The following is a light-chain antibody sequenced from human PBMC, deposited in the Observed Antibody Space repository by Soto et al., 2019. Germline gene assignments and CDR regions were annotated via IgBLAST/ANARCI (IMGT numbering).Light chain of an antibody. V-gene: IGKV3D-20*02. Sequence: EIVLTQSPGTLSLSPGERATLSCRASQSVISSYLAWYQQKPGQAPRLLIYDASNRATGIPARFSGSGSGTDFTLTISSLEPEDFAVYYCQQRSNWWTFGQGTKVDIK. J-gene: IGKJ1*01. CDR3: QQRSNWWT. CDR2: DAS. CDR1: QSVISSY.